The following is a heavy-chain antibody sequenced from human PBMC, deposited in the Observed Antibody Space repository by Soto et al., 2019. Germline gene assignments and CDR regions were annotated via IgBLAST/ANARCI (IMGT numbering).Heavy chain of an antibody. CDR3: VRAHGSGWGAFYI. J-gene: IGHJ3*02. V-gene: IGHV4-30-2*01. D-gene: IGHD3-10*01. CDR2: IYHSGST. CDR1: GGSISSGGYS. Sequence: PSETLSLSCAVSGGSISSGGYSWSWIRQPPGKGLEWIGYIYHSGSTYYNPSLKSRVTISVDRSKNQFSLKLSSVTAADTAVYYCVRAHGSGWGAFYICSQGTMVTVSS.